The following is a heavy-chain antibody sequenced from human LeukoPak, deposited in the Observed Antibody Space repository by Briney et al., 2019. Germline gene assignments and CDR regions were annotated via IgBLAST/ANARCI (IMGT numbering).Heavy chain of an antibody. CDR2: IGTAGDT. D-gene: IGHD3-10*01. CDR3: ARVGVGGTMVRGVTHKYYYYYYMDV. V-gene: IGHV3-13*01. J-gene: IGHJ6*03. CDR1: GFTFSSYD. Sequence: GGSLRLSCAASGFTFSSYDMHWVRQATGKGLEWVSAIGTAGDTYYPGSVKGRFTISRENAKNSLYLQMNSLRAGDTAVCYCARVGVGGTMVRGVTHKYYYYYYMDVWGKGTTVTVSS.